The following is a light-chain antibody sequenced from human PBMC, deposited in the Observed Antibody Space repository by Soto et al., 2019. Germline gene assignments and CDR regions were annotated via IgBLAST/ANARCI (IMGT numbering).Light chain of an antibody. CDR1: SSNIGSNY. CDR2: RNK. J-gene: IGLJ1*01. Sequence: QSVLTQPPSASWTPGQRVTISCSGSSSNIGSNYVYWYKHLTGTAPKLLNYRNKQRPSGVPDRFSGSKSGNSTSLAINGLRSEDEADYYCATWDDSLSNDVFGTGTKVTVL. V-gene: IGLV1-47*01. CDR3: ATWDDSLSNDV.